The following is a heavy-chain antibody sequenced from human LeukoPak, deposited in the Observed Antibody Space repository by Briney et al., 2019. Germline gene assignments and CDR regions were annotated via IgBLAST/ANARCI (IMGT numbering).Heavy chain of an antibody. CDR1: GGSISSYY. V-gene: IGHV4-4*08. CDR3: ARVEAAAGTGDWFDP. J-gene: IGHJ5*02. D-gene: IGHD6-13*01. Sequence: PSETLSLTCTVSGGSISSYYWSWIRQPPGKGLEWIGRIYTSGSTNYNPSLKSRVTISVDTSKNQFSLKLSSVTAADTAVYYCARVEAAAGTGDWFDPWGQGTLVTVSS. CDR2: IYTSGST.